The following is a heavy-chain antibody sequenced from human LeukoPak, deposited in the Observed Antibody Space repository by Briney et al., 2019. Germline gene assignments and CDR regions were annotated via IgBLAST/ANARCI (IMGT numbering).Heavy chain of an antibody. CDR1: GFTFSSYA. CDR3: ARGGSG. CDR2: ISYDGSNK. Sequence: GGSLRLSCAASGFTFSSYAMHWVRQAPGKGLERVAVISYDGSNKYYADSVKGRFTISRDNSKNTLYLQMNSLRAEDTAVYYCARGGSGWGQGTLVTVSS. V-gene: IGHV3-30-3*01. J-gene: IGHJ4*02. D-gene: IGHD2-15*01.